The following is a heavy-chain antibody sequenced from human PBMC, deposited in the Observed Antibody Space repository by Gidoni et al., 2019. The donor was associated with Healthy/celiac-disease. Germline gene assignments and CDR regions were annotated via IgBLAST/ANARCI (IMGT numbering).Heavy chain of an antibody. V-gene: IGHV3-30-3*01. J-gene: IGHJ4*02. D-gene: IGHD2-8*01. CDR1: GFTFSSYA. CDR3: ARVVYAQPDY. Sequence: QVKLVESGGGVVQPGRSLRLSCAASGFTFSSYAMHWVRQAPGKGLEWVAVISYDGSNKYYADSVKGRFTISRDNSKNTLYLQMNSLRAEDTAVYYCARVVYAQPDYWGQGTLVTVSS. CDR2: ISYDGSNK.